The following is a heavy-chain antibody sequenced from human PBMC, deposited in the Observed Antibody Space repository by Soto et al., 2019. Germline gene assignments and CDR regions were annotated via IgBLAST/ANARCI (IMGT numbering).Heavy chain of an antibody. D-gene: IGHD6-13*01. CDR1: GGSFSGYY. CDR2: IYYSGST. CDR3: ASRGSSSSWYYYYGMDV. Sequence: SETLSLTCGVNGGSFSGYYWSWIRQPPGKGLEWIGYIYYSGSTNYNPSLKSRVTISVDTSKNQFSLKLSSVTAADMAVYYCASRGSSSSWYYYYGMDVWGQGTTVTVSS. J-gene: IGHJ6*02. V-gene: IGHV4-59*01.